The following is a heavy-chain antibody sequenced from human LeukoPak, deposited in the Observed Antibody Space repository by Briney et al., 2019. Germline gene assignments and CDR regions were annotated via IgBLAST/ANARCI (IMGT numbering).Heavy chain of an antibody. CDR1: GGSISSGSYY. V-gene: IGHV4-61*02. CDR3: ARDPGYCSGGSCHEFDY. CDR2: IYTSGST. J-gene: IGHJ4*02. Sequence: SETLSLTCTVSGGSISSGSYYWSWIRQPAGKGLEWIGRIYTSGSTNYNPSLKSRVTISVDTSKNQFSLKLSSVTAADTAVYYCARDPGYCSGGSCHEFDYWGQGTLVTVSS. D-gene: IGHD2-15*01.